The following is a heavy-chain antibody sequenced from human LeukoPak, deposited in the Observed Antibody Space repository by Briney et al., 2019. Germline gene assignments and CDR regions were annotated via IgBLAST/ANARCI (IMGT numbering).Heavy chain of an antibody. V-gene: IGHV5-51*01. D-gene: IGHD3-22*01. CDR3: ASSYYYDSSGYGDDAFDI. CDR1: GYSFTSYW. Sequence: GESLKISCKGSGYSFTSYWIGWVRQMPGKGLEWMGIIYPGDSDTRYSPSFQGQVTISADKSISTAYLQWSSLKASDTAMYYCASSYYYDSSGYGDDAFDIWGQGTMVTVSS. CDR2: IYPGDSDT. J-gene: IGHJ3*02.